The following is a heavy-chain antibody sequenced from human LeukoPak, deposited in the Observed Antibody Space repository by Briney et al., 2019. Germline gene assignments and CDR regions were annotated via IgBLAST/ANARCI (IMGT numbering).Heavy chain of an antibody. Sequence: SGPTLVKPTQTLTLTCTFSGLSLSTSGVGVGWIRQPPGKALEWLALIYWNDDKRYSPSLKSRLTITKDTSKNQVVLTMTNMDPVDTATYYCAHMRLLGYCSSTSCSPWDYWGQGTLVTVSS. D-gene: IGHD2-2*01. CDR3: AHMRLLGYCSSTSCSPWDY. J-gene: IGHJ4*02. V-gene: IGHV2-5*01. CDR1: GLSLSTSGVG. CDR2: IYWNDDK.